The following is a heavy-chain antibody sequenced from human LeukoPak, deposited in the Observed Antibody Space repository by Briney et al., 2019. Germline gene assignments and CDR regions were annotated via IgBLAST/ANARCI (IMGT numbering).Heavy chain of an antibody. Sequence: PAGTLRLTCAASGFAFSTYVMYWVRQAPGQGLEWVSAVYGNGDGISYADSVKGRFTISRDNSKNTLYLQKNSLRPEDTALYYCAKLGVRSSAGEDYWGQGTLVTVSS. CDR2: VYGNGDGI. D-gene: IGHD3-10*01. CDR3: AKLGVRSSAGEDY. CDR1: GFAFSTYV. J-gene: IGHJ4*02. V-gene: IGHV3-23*01.